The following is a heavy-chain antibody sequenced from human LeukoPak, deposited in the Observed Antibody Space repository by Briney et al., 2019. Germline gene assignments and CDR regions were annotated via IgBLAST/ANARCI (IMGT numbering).Heavy chain of an antibody. D-gene: IGHD3-16*02. V-gene: IGHV3-7*01. Sequence: PGGSLRLSCAASGFSFNTYWMSWVRQAPGKGLEWVANIKQDGSEKHYVDSVKGRFTISRDNAKNSLDLQMNSLRAEDTAVYYCAKDSLDYVWGSYRSSNFDYWGQGTLVTVSS. CDR1: GFSFNTYW. CDR3: AKDSLDYVWGSYRSSNFDY. CDR2: IKQDGSEK. J-gene: IGHJ4*02.